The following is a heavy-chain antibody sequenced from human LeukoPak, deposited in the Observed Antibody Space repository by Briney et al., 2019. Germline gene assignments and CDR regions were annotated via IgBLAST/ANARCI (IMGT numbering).Heavy chain of an antibody. D-gene: IGHD6-13*01. CDR2: INHSGST. CDR1: GGSFSGYY. J-gene: IGHJ4*02. CDR3: ARGVYIAAAQYGF. Sequence: PSETLSLTCAVYGGSFSGYYWSWIRQPPGKGLEWIGEINHSGSTNYNPSLKSRVTISVDTSKNQFSLKLNSVTAADTAVYYCARGVYIAAAQYGFWGQGTLVTVSS. V-gene: IGHV4-34*01.